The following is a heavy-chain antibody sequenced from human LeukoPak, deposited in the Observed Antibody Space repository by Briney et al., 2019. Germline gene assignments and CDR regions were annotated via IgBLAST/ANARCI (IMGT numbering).Heavy chain of an antibody. CDR3: ARKSVVVPAVRPYYYYYYMDV. CDR1: GGSISSYY. J-gene: IGHJ6*03. Sequence: SETLSLTCTVSGGSISSYYWSWIRQPPGKGLEWIGYIYYSGSTNYNPSLKSRVTISVDTSKNQFSLKLSSVTAADTAVYYCARKSVVVPAVRPYYYYYYMDVWGKGTTVTVSS. V-gene: IGHV4-59*01. CDR2: IYYSGST. D-gene: IGHD2-2*01.